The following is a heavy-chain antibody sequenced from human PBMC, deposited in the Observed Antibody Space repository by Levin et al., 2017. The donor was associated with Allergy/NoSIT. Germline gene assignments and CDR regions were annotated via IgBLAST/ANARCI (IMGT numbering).Heavy chain of an antibody. CDR3: ARHFRHGGD. D-gene: IGHD4-23*01. CDR1: GGSISSSSYY. CDR2: IYYSGST. J-gene: IGHJ4*02. V-gene: IGHV4-39*01. Sequence: SETLSLTCTVSGGSISSSSYYWGWIRQPPGKGLEWIGSIYYSGSTYYNPSLKSRVTISVDTSKNQFSLKLSSVTAADTAVYYCARHFRHGGDWGQGTLVTVSS.